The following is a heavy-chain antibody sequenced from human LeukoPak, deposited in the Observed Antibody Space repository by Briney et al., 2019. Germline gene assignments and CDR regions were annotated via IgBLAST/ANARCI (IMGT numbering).Heavy chain of an antibody. CDR3: ARSAGYSSGWPLEFDY. J-gene: IGHJ4*02. Sequence: PSASVKVSCKASGYTFTSYDINWVRQATGQGLEWMGWMNPNSGNTGYAQKFQGRVTMTRNTSISTAYMELSSLRSEDTAVYYCARSAGYSSGWPLEFDYWGQGTLVTVSS. V-gene: IGHV1-8*01. CDR2: MNPNSGNT. D-gene: IGHD6-19*01. CDR1: GYTFTSYD.